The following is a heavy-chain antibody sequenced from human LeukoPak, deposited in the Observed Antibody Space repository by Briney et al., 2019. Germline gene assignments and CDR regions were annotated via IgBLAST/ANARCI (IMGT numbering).Heavy chain of an antibody. V-gene: IGHV1-18*01. J-gene: IGHJ3*02. CDR2: ISAYNGNT. CDR3: ARARSLIDILTGYHAFDI. Sequence: GASVKVSCKASGYTFTSYGISWVRQAPGQGLEWMGWISAYNGNTNYAQKLQGRVTMTTDTSTSTAYMELRSLRSDDTAVYYCARARSLIDILTGYHAFDIWGQGTMVTVSS. CDR1: GYTFTSYG. D-gene: IGHD3-9*01.